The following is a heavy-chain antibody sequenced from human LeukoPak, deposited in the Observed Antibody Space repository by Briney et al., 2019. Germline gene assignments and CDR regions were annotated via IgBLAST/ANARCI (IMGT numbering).Heavy chain of an antibody. V-gene: IGHV3-30*02. CDR3: ARLAVGAAGNWFDP. CDR1: GFTFSSYG. D-gene: IGHD6-13*01. Sequence: GGSLRLSCAASGFTFSSYGMHWVRQAPGKGLEWVAFIRYDGSNKYYADSVQGRFTISRDNSKNTLYLQMNSLRAEDTAVYYCARLAVGAAGNWFDPWGQGTLVTVS. J-gene: IGHJ5*02. CDR2: IRYDGSNK.